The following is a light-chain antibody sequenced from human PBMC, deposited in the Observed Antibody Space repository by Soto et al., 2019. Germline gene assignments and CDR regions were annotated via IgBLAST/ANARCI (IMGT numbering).Light chain of an antibody. V-gene: IGLV1-40*01. Sequence: QSVLTQPPSLSVAPGQGVAISCTGTSSNLGAGHNVHWYQQLPGTVPKHLIYSDTNRPSGFPDRFSASKSGTAAVLAITGIQADDEADYFCQSYDNSRNSVVFGGGTKLTVL. CDR2: SDT. CDR3: QSYDNSRNSVV. J-gene: IGLJ3*02. CDR1: SSNLGAGHN.